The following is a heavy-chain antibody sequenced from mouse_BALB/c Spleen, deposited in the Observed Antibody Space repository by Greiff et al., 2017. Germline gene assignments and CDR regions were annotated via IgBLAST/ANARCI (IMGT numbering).Heavy chain of an antibody. Sequence: QVQLQQSGAELAKPGASVKMSCKASGYTFTSYWMHWVKQRPGQGLEWIGYINPSTGYTEYNQKFKDKATLTADKSSSTAYMQLSSLTSEDSAVYYCASRTARATAWFAYWGQGTLVTVSA. CDR3: ASRTARATAWFAY. CDR1: GYTFTSYW. D-gene: IGHD3-1*01. J-gene: IGHJ3*01. CDR2: INPSTGYT. V-gene: IGHV1-7*01.